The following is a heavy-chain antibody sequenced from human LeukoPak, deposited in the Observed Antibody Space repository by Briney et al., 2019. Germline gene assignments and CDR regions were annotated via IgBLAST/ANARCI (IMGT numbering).Heavy chain of an antibody. J-gene: IGHJ4*02. Sequence: GGSLRLSCAASGFTFSSYAMSWVRQAPGKGLEWVSAISGSGGSTYYADSVKGRFTISRDNSKNTLYLQMNSLRAEDTAVYYCAKDGLQWFGELFPYYFDYWGQGTLVTVSS. D-gene: IGHD3-10*01. CDR3: AKDGLQWFGELFPYYFDY. V-gene: IGHV3-23*01. CDR2: ISGSGGST. CDR1: GFTFSSYA.